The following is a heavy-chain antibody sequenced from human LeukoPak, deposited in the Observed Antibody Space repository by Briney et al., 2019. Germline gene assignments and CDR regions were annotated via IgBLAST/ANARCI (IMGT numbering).Heavy chain of an antibody. Sequence: PGGSLRLSCAASGFTFSSYDMHWVRQATGKGLEWVSGIGTAGDTYYPGSVKGRFTISRENAKNSLYLQMNSLRAGDTAVYYCARSMAAGTYFHYWGQGTLVTVSS. CDR2: IGTAGDT. J-gene: IGHJ4*02. V-gene: IGHV3-13*01. CDR3: ARSMAAGTYFHY. CDR1: GFTFSSYD. D-gene: IGHD6-13*01.